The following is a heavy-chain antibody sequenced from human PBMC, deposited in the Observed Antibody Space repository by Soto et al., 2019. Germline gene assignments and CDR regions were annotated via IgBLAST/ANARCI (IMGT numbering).Heavy chain of an antibody. Sequence: PGGSLRLSCAASGLTLSSYWMAWVRQTPGKGLEFVANIREDGKEINYVDSVKGRFTISRDNAKNSLFLQMNSLRDDDTAGYYCGTDQWGGAFDIGGQGTMVTVSS. D-gene: IGHD3-10*01. J-gene: IGHJ3*02. V-gene: IGHV3-7*01. CDR2: IREDGKEI. CDR1: GLTLSSYW. CDR3: GTDQWGGAFDI.